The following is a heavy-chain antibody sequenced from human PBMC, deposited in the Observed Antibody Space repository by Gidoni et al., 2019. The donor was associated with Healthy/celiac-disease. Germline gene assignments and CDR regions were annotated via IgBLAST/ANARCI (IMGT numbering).Heavy chain of an antibody. J-gene: IGHJ6*02. Sequence: EVQLVESGGGLIQPGGSLRLSCAASGFTVSSNYMSWVRQAPGKGLGWVSVFYGGGSKYYADSVKGRFTISRDNSKKPLYLQMNSLRAEDPAVYYCAREECSSTSCYTGYGMDVWGQGTTVTFSS. V-gene: IGHV3-53*01. CDR1: GFTVSSNY. D-gene: IGHD2-2*02. CDR2: FYGGGSK. CDR3: AREECSSTSCYTGYGMDV.